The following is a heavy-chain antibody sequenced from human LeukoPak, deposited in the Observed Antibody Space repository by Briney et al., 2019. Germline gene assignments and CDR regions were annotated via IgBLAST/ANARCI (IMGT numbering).Heavy chain of an antibody. Sequence: SGGSLRLSCAASGFTSSSYSMNWVRQAPGKGLEWVSSISSSSSYIYYADSVKGRFTISRDNAKNTLYLQMNSLRAENTAVYYCARARGGDSLFDYWGQGTLVTVSS. CDR1: GFTSSSYS. CDR2: ISSSSSYI. J-gene: IGHJ4*02. V-gene: IGHV3-21*01. CDR3: ARARGGDSLFDY. D-gene: IGHD2-21*02.